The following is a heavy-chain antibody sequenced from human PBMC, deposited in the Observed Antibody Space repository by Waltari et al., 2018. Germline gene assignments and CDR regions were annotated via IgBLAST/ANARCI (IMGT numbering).Heavy chain of an antibody. Sequence: QLQLQESGPGLLKPSETLSLTCGVSGGSISNKYYSWAWIRQPPGQGLEWIGNSFYSGNAKYSPSLKSRVTISVDTSKNNFSLKLSSVTAADTAVYYCARLGYNSENYYIGFDYWGQGTLVTVSS. V-gene: IGHV4-39*01. CDR3: ARLGYNSENYYIGFDY. CDR2: SFYSGNA. D-gene: IGHD2-15*01. CDR1: GGSISNKYYS. J-gene: IGHJ4*02.